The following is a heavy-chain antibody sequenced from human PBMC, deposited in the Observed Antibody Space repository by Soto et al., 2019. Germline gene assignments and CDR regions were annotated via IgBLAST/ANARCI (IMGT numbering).Heavy chain of an antibody. J-gene: IGHJ2*01. CDR2: IYYSGST. V-gene: IGHV4-39*01. CDR3: FFFQAEDGIRDLRWVSAFLLNRSSDL. Sequence: PGKGLEWIGSIYYSGSTYYNPSLKGRVTISVDTSKNQFSLKLSSVTAADTAVYYCFFFQAEDGIRDLRWVSAFLLNRSSDL. D-gene: IGHD3-9*01.